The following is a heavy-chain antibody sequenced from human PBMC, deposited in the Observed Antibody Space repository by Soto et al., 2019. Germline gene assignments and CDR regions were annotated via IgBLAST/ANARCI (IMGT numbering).Heavy chain of an antibody. CDR2: IYDSGTT. CDR1: GGSTSGNY. D-gene: IGHD2-21*01. Sequence: PSETLSLPCTASGGSTSGNYWNLIRQPPGKGLQWIGYIYDSGTTNYNPSLKSRVTISVDTSKNQVSLNLTSLTAADTAVYYCATDWGRSVIRDWGPGTLVTVSS. CDR3: ATDWGRSVIRD. V-gene: IGHV4-59*01. J-gene: IGHJ4*02.